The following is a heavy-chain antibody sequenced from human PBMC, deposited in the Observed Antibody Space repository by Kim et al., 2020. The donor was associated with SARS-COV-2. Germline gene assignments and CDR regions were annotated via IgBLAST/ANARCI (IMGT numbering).Heavy chain of an antibody. CDR1: GFTFSSYA. J-gene: IGHJ4*02. D-gene: IGHD6-19*01. Sequence: GGSLRLSCAASGFTFSSYAMHWVRQAPGKGLEWVAVISYDGSNKYYADSVKGRFTISRDNSKNTLYLQMNSLRAEDTAVYYCARWLGHPGAVAGYYFDYWGQGTLVTVSS. CDR3: ARWLGHPGAVAGYYFDY. CDR2: ISYDGSNK. V-gene: IGHV3-30*04.